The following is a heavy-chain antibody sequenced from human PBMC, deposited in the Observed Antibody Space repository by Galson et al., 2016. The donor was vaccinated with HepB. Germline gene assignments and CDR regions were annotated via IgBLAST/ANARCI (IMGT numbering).Heavy chain of an antibody. V-gene: IGHV3-30*18. CDR2: ISYDGSHK. CDR3: AKARRRILTVYYFDY. CDR1: GFTFNSYA. Sequence: SLRLSCAASGFTFNSYAMHWVRQAPGKGLEWVAVISYDGSHKDYADSVKGRITISRDNSKNTLYLQMNSLRTEDTAVYYCAKARRRILTVYYFDYWGQGTLVTVSS. D-gene: IGHD3-9*01. J-gene: IGHJ4*02.